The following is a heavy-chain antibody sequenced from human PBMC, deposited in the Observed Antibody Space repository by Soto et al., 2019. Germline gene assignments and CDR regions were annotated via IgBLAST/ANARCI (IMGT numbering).Heavy chain of an antibody. Sequence: PGGSLRLACAASGFTFSNYSMNWVRQAPGKGLEWVSSISTSSGYRYYADSVKGRFTISRDNAKKSLYLQMNSLRAEDTAVYYCLRDLHDYVSFRFDPRGQRTPVTGSS. CDR2: ISTSSGYR. V-gene: IGHV3-21*01. CDR3: LRDLHDYVSFRFDP. CDR1: GFTFSNYS. D-gene: IGHD3-16*01. J-gene: IGHJ5*02.